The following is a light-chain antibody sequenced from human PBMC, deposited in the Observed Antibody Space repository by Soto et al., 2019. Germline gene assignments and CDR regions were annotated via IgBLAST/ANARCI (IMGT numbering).Light chain of an antibody. J-gene: IGLJ1*01. V-gene: IGLV1-40*01. CDR2: DTN. CDR1: SSKIGADHA. Sequence: SVLTQPPPMSGAPGQRVTLSCPGSSSKIGADHAVHWYQQLPATAPRLLIYDTNNRPSGVPDRFSGSRSGTSASLAITGLQAEDEADYYCQSYDNSLGQSVFGTGTKVTVL. CDR3: QSYDNSLGQSV.